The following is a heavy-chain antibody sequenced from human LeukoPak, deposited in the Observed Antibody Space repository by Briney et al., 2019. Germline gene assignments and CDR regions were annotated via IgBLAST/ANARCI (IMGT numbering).Heavy chain of an antibody. CDR3: ARSLGYCSSTSCYYYYGMDV. J-gene: IGHJ6*02. Sequence: PSQTLSLTCTVSGGSISSGGYYWSWIRQPPGKGLEWIGYIYYSGSTNYNPSLKSRVTISVDTSKNQFSLKLSSVTAADTAVYYCARSLGYCSSTSCYYYYGMDVWGQGTTVTVSS. D-gene: IGHD2-2*03. V-gene: IGHV4-61*08. CDR1: GGSISSGGYY. CDR2: IYYSGST.